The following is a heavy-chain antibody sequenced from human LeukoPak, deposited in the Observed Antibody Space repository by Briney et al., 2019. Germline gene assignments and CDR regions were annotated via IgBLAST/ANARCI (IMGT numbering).Heavy chain of an antibody. Sequence: SQTLSLTYAISGDSVSSNSAAWNWIRQSPSRGLEWLGRTYYRSKWYNDYAVSVKSRITINPDTSKNQFSLKLSSVTAADTAVYYCARLSSSWYEDWYFDLWGRGTLVTVSS. CDR2: TYYRSKWYN. CDR3: ARLSSSWYEDWYFDL. CDR1: GDSVSSNSAA. V-gene: IGHV6-1*01. J-gene: IGHJ2*01. D-gene: IGHD6-13*01.